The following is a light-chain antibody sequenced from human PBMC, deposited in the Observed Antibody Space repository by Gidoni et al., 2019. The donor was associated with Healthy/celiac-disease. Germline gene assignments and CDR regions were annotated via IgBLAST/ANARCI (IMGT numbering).Light chain of an antibody. CDR3: SSYTSSSSLYV. Sequence: QSALTQPASVSGSPGQSITISCTGTSSDVGGYNYVSWYKQHPGKAPKLMIYDVSTRPSGVSNRFSGSKSGNTASLTISGLQAEDEADYYCSSYTSSSSLYVFGTGTKVTVL. J-gene: IGLJ1*01. CDR2: DVS. V-gene: IGLV2-14*01. CDR1: SSDVGGYNY.